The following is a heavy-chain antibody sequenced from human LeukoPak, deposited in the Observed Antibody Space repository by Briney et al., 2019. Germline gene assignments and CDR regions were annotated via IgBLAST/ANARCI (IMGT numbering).Heavy chain of an antibody. D-gene: IGHD3-9*01. CDR1: GFTFSSYS. V-gene: IGHV3-21*01. CDR3: ARLYYDILTGYFP. J-gene: IGHJ5*02. CDR2: ISSSSSYI. Sequence: PGGSLRLSCAASGFTFSSYSMNWVRQAPGKGLEWVSSISSSSSYIHYADSVKGLFTLSRDNAKNSLYLQMNSRRAEDRAVYYCARLYYDILTGYFPWGQGTLVTVSS.